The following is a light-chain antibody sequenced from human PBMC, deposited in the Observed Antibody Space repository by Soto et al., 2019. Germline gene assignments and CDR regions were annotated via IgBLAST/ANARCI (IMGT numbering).Light chain of an antibody. CDR3: QQSYSIPWT. Sequence: DIQMTQSPSSLSASVGDTVTITCRASHSVTTTLNWYQQKEGKAPNLLIYATFTLHGGVPSRFSGSGFGTHFTLTISSLQPEDFATYYCQQSYSIPWTFGQGTRVEIK. CDR2: ATF. CDR1: HSVTTT. V-gene: IGKV1-39*01. J-gene: IGKJ1*01.